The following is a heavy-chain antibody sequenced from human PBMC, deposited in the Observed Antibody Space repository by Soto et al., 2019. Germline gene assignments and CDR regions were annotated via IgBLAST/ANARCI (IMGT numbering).Heavy chain of an antibody. J-gene: IGHJ6*02. CDR1: GFTFSSYG. CDR2: ISYDGSNK. V-gene: IGHV3-30*18. Sequence: QVQLVESGGGVVQPGRSLRLSCAASGFTFSSYGMHWVRQAPGKGLEWVAVISYDGSNKYYADSVKGRFTISRDNSKNALYLQMNSLRAEDTAVYYCAKDAVLVPAAIGTEVYYGMDVWGQGTTVTVSS. CDR3: AKDAVLVPAAIGTEVYYGMDV. D-gene: IGHD2-2*01.